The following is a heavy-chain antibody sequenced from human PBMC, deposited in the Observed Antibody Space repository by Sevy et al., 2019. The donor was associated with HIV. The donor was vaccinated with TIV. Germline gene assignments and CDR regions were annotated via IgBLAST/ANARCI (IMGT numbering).Heavy chain of an antibody. D-gene: IGHD5-18*01. V-gene: IGHV7-4-1*02. Sequence: ASVKVSCKASGYNIKNYAINWVRQAPGQGLEWMGWINTNTGNPTYAQASKGRFVFSLDTSVSTAYLQITSLEAEDTAIYFCASPFLYSNAPEADYWGQGTLVTVSS. J-gene: IGHJ4*02. CDR1: GYNIKNYA. CDR3: ASPFLYSNAPEADY. CDR2: INTNTGNP.